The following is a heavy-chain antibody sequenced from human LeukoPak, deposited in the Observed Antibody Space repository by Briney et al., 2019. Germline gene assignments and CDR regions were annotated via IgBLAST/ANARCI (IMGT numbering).Heavy chain of an antibody. CDR2: IKSKSDGGTI. Sequence: GGSLRLSCTASGFTFSDYSMNWVRQAPETGLEWVGLIKSKSDGGTIDYAAPVKGRFTISRDDLRNTLYLQMNSLITEDTAVYYCTTERSGSFPYWGQGALVIVSS. CDR3: TTERSGSFPY. D-gene: IGHD1-26*01. V-gene: IGHV3-15*01. J-gene: IGHJ4*02. CDR1: GFTFSDYS.